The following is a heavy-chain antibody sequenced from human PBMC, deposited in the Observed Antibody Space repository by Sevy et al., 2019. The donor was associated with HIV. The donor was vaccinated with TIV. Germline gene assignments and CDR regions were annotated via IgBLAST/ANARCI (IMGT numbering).Heavy chain of an antibody. Sequence: LSLTCAASGFTFSSYAMSWVRQAPGKGLEWVSAISGSGGSTYYADSVKGRFTISRDNSKNTLYLQMNSLRAEDTAVYYCAKWLPYCSGGSCGHGMDVWGQGTTVTVSS. CDR1: GFTFSSYA. CDR3: AKWLPYCSGGSCGHGMDV. V-gene: IGHV3-23*01. CDR2: ISGSGGST. D-gene: IGHD2-15*01. J-gene: IGHJ6*02.